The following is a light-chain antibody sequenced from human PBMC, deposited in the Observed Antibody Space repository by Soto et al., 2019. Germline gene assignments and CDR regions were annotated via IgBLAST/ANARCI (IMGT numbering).Light chain of an antibody. Sequence: QSVLTQSPSASASLGASIKLTCTLSGGNSSYSKAWYQQQPEKGPRYLMNLTDDGSHPKGDWIPDRFSDSSSRADRYLTSSSLQYEDESDYYSQTCDTGIQVFGGGTKLTVL. J-gene: IGLJ3*02. CDR3: QTCDTGIQV. CDR1: GGNSSYS. V-gene: IGLV4-69*01. CDR2: LTDDGSH.